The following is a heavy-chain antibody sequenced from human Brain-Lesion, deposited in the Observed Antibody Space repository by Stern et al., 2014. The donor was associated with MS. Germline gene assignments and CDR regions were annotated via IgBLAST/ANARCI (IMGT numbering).Heavy chain of an antibody. Sequence: VQLVESGPGLVKPSGTLSLTCAVSGGSISSSNWWSWVRQSPGKGLEWIGESDHSGSTIYNPSLKSRVTVSGDQSKNRFSLNLRSVPAADPAVYFCARFPASRPHVFDSWGQGTLVTVSS. J-gene: IGHJ4*02. CDR2: SDHSGST. V-gene: IGHV4-4*02. CDR1: GGSISSSNW. D-gene: IGHD6-13*01. CDR3: ARFPASRPHVFDS.